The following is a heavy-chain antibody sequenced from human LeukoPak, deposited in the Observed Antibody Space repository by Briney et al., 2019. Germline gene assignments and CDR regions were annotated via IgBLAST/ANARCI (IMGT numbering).Heavy chain of an antibody. D-gene: IGHD3-16*01. V-gene: IGHV3-7*03. CDR3: ARGGGLDV. CDR1: GFTSSSYW. J-gene: IGHJ6*02. CDR2: INHNGNVN. Sequence: GGPLRLSCGASGFTSSSYWMNWSRQAPGKGLEWVASINHNGNVNYYVDSVKGRFTFSRDNAKISLYLQMSNLRAEATAVYFCARGGGLDVWGQGATVTVSS.